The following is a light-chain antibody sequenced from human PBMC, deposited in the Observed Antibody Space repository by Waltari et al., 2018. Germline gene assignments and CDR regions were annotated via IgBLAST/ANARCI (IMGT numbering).Light chain of an antibody. CDR2: EVS. CDR3: SSYTTSSAPGV. Sequence: QSALTQPASVSGSPGQSITISCSGTDSDVGAYDFVSWYQQHPGNAPHLIIYEVSTRPSGISNRFSAAKSGHTASLTISGLQAEDEADYYCSSYTTSSAPGVFGTGTRVTVL. J-gene: IGLJ1*01. CDR1: DSDVGAYDF. V-gene: IGLV2-14*01.